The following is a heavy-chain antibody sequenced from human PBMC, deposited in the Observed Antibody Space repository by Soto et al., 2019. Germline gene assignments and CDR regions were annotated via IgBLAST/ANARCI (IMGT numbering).Heavy chain of an antibody. CDR2: IFYGGTT. D-gene: IGHD3-22*01. CDR1: GDSISSTSYY. Sequence: SETLSLTCTVSGDSISSTSYYWGWIRQPPGKGLEWIGNIFYGGTTYYNPSLKSRVTISVDTSKNQFSLNLSSVTAADTAVYYCARRGYYYDNSGYYTYSLDYWGQGTLVTVS. J-gene: IGHJ4*02. CDR3: ARRGYYYDNSGYYTYSLDY. V-gene: IGHV4-39*01.